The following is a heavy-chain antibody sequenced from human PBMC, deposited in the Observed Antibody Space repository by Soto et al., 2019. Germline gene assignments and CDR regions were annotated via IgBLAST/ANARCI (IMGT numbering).Heavy chain of an antibody. D-gene: IGHD3-16*01. CDR3: ARTDYISGPNH. CDR1: GGSISSGGYY. V-gene: IGHV4-31*03. J-gene: IGHJ4*02. Sequence: PSETLSLTCTVSGGSISSGGYYWSWIRQRPGKGLEWIGYIYYSGSTYYNPSLKSRVTISVDTSKNQFSLKLSSVTAADTAVYYCARTDYISGPNHWGQGTLVTVSS. CDR2: IYYSGST.